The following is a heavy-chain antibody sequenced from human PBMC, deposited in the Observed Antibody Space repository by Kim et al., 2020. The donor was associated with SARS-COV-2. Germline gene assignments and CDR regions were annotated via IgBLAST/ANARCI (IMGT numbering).Heavy chain of an antibody. CDR2: ISGSGVST. D-gene: IGHD2-2*01. J-gene: IGHJ6*02. Sequence: GGSLRLSCAASGFTFSSYAMSWVRQAPGKGLEWVSAISGSGVSTYYADSVKGRFTISRDNSKNTLYLQMNSLRAEDTAVYYCANSQTYIVVVPAAILGVWGQGTTVTVSS. CDR1: GFTFSSYA. V-gene: IGHV3-23*01. CDR3: ANSQTYIVVVPAAILGV.